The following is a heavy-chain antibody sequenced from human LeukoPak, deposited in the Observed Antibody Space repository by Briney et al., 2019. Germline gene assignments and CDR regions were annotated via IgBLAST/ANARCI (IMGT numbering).Heavy chain of an antibody. D-gene: IGHD3-10*01. CDR2: ISSSSSYI. CDR3: ARDNNYYGSGSYYNVGVY. Sequence: GGSLRLSCAASGFTFSSYSMNWVRQAPGKGLEWVSSISSSSSYIYYADSVKGRFTISRDNAKNSLYLQMNSLRAEDTAVYYCARDNNYYGSGSYYNVGVYWGQGTLVTVSS. CDR1: GFTFSSYS. V-gene: IGHV3-21*01. J-gene: IGHJ4*02.